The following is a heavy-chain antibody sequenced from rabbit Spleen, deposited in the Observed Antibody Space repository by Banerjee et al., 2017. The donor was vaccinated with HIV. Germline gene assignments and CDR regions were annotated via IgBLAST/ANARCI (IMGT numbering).Heavy chain of an antibody. D-gene: IGHD7-1*01. CDR1: GFSFSSSYD. Sequence: QEQLEESGGDLVKPGASLTLTCTASGFSFSSSYDMCWVRQAPEKGLEWIGCMDIDSSGTTWYASWAQGRFTISKTSSTTVTLQMTSLTAADTATYFCARDMYSTSRYAFDLWGPGTLVTVS. CDR3: ARDMYSTSRYAFDL. CDR2: MDIDSSGTT. V-gene: IGHV1S45*01. J-gene: IGHJ4*01.